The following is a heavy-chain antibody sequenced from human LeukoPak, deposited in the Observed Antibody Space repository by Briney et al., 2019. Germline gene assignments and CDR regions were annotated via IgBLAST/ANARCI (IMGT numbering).Heavy chain of an antibody. D-gene: IGHD2-21*01. CDR3: AKDVPFQGGDLREDYFDY. J-gene: IGHJ4*02. V-gene: IGHV3-30*18. CDR1: GFTFSSYG. Sequence: PGGSLRLSCAASGFTFSSYGMHWVRQAPGKGLEWVAVISYDGSNKYYADSVKGRFTISRDNSKNTLYLQMNSLRAEDTAVYYCAKDVPFQGGDLREDYFDYWGQGTLATVSS. CDR2: ISYDGSNK.